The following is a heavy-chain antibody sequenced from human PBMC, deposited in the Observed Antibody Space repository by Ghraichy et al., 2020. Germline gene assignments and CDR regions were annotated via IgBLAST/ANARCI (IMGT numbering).Heavy chain of an antibody. CDR2: IYHSGST. D-gene: IGHD1-7*01. J-gene: IGHJ4*02. V-gene: IGHV4-30-2*01. Sequence: LSLTCAVSGGSISSGGYSWSWIRQPPGKGLEWIGYIYHSGSTYYNPSLKSRVTISVDRSKNQFSLKLSPVTAADTAVYYCARAWSGTTLDYWGQGTLVTVSS. CDR3: ARAWSGTTLDY. CDR1: GGSISSGGYS.